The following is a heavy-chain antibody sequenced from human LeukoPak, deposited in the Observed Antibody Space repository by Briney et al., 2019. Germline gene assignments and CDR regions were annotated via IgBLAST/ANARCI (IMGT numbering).Heavy chain of an antibody. V-gene: IGHV4-4*07. CDR2: IYTSGST. CDR3: ARGGGKWVRGGFDS. J-gene: IGHJ4*02. CDR1: GAPINNFY. Sequence: PSETLSLTCSISGAPINNFYWSWIRQPVGKGLEWIGRIYTSGSTNYNPSLKRRVSMSGDISKNRLSLNLISVTAAATAVYYCARGGGKWVRGGFDSWGQGILVTVSS. D-gene: IGHD5-12*01.